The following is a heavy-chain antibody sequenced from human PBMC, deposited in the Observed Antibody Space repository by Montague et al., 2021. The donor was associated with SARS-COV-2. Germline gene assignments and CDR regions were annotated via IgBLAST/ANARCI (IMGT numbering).Heavy chain of an antibody. J-gene: IGHJ6*02. CDR1: GLSLNTRRVC. CDR3: VGSNDDFFYQYGMDV. Sequence: PALVKPAQTLILTCSLSGLSLNTRRVCVSWIRQPPGKALEWLARIDWDEDKYYNIFLKSRLTISKDTSTNQVVLTMTNMDPVDTGTYYCVGSNDDFFYQYGMDVWGQGTTVTVSS. CDR2: IDWDEDK. D-gene: IGHD1-1*01. V-gene: IGHV2-70*11.